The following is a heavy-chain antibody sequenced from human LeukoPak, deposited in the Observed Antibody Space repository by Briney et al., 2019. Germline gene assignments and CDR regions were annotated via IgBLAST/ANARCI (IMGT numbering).Heavy chain of an antibody. D-gene: IGHD2-2*01. Sequence: GRSLRLSCAASGFTLSSYGMHWVRQAPGKGLEWVALIGDSITNEYYADSVKGRFTNSRDNSNNTLFLQMRSLRPEDTAVYYCARDFYCSRTSCYAPSFDYWGQGTLVT. CDR2: IGDSITNE. V-gene: IGHV3-33*01. J-gene: IGHJ4*02. CDR3: ARDFYCSRTSCYAPSFDY. CDR1: GFTLSSYG.